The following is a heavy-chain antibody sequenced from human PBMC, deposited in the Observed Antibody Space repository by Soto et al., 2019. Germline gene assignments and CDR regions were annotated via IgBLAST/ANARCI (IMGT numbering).Heavy chain of an antibody. D-gene: IGHD3-10*01. Sequence: EAQLVESGGGLVQPGGSLRLSCAGSGITFSGQYMDWFRQAPGKGLEWVGRIRTKASRYTTEYAASVRGRFTSSRDDSKNSLYLQMNSLKTEDTAVYSCARCTYGSDDYWGQGTLVTVSS. CDR1: GITFSGQY. V-gene: IGHV3-72*01. J-gene: IGHJ4*02. CDR3: ARCTYGSDDY. CDR2: IRTKASRYTT.